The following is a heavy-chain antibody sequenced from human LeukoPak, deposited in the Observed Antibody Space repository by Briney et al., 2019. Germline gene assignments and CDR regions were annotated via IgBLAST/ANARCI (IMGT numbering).Heavy chain of an antibody. J-gene: IGHJ4*02. CDR1: GVSVTTYA. CDR2: ILGDGTFT. D-gene: IGHD3-22*01. CDR3: AKDMYNYDSPYFDS. V-gene: IGHV3-23*01. Sequence: PGGSLRLSCAASGVSVTTYAMSWVRQATGKGLEWVSRILGDGTFTYYSDSVKGRFTISRDSSTNTLHLQMNSLRAEDTAVYFCAKDMYNYDSPYFDSWGQGTLVTVSS.